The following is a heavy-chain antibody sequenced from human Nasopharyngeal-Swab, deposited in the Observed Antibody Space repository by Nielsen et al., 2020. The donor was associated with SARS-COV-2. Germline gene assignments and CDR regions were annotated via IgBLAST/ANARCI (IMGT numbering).Heavy chain of an antibody. Sequence: VRQMPGKGLEWMGIIYPGDSDTRYSPSFQGQVTISADKSISTAHLQWSSLKASDTAMYYCARLYSGSYFDAFDIWGQGTMVTVSS. D-gene: IGHD1-26*01. J-gene: IGHJ3*02. V-gene: IGHV5-51*01. CDR2: IYPGDSDT. CDR3: ARLYSGSYFDAFDI.